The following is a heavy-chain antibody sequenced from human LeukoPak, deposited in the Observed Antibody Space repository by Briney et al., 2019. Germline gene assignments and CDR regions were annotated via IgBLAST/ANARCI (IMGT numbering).Heavy chain of an antibody. CDR2: ISAYNGNT. CDR3: ARGGGGDILTGLDFDY. V-gene: IGHV1-18*01. CDR1: GYRLTSYG. J-gene: IGHJ4*02. Sequence: ASVKDSCKASGYRLTSYGISWVRQAPGQGVEWMGWISAYNGNTNYAQKLQGIVTMTTDTSTSTDYMELRSVRSDDTAVYYCARGGGGDILTGLDFDYWGQGTLVTVSS. D-gene: IGHD3-9*01.